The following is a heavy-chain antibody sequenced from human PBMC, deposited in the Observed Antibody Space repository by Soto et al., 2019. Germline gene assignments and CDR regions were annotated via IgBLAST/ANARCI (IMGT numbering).Heavy chain of an antibody. CDR1: GFAFNTYS. CDR2: INEDSTYI. CDR3: VRDLGRYFRSGYMDL. J-gene: IGHJ6*03. D-gene: IGHD3-9*01. Sequence: EVQLVESGGGLVKPGGSLRLSCTASGFAFNTYSMNWVSQAPGKGLEWVSSINEDSTYIYYADSLRGRITIYRDNAKDSLFLQMNSLRPDDTAVYYCVRDLGRYFRSGYMDLWGDGATVTVSS. V-gene: IGHV3-21*02.